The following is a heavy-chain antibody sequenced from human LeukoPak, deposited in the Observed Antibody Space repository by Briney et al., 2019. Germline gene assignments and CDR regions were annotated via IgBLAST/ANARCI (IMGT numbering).Heavy chain of an antibody. D-gene: IGHD3-9*01. CDR3: ASLGYDILTGYYDHFDY. J-gene: IGHJ4*02. CDR1: GYTFTGYY. V-gene: IGHV1-2*06. CDR2: INPNSGGT. Sequence: GASVKVSCKASGYTFTGYYMHWVRQAPGQGLEWMGRINPNSGGTNYAQKFQGRVTMTRDTSISTAYMELSRLRPDDTAVYYCASLGYDILTGYYDHFDYWGQGTLVTVSS.